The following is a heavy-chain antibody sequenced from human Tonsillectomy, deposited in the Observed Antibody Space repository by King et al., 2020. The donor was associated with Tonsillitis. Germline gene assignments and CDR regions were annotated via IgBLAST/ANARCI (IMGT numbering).Heavy chain of an antibody. CDR1: GGSISSGDHF. CDR3: ARYFSGSFDY. D-gene: IGHD1-26*01. V-gene: IGHV4-39*01. Sequence: QVQLQESGPGVVKPSETLSLTCTVSGGSISSGDHFWAWIRQPPGKGLEWIGDFYSSGTIFYNPSLKSRITISGGTSENRFSLKLSSVTAADTAVYFCARYFSGSFDYWGQGALVTVSS. J-gene: IGHJ4*02. CDR2: FYSSGTI.